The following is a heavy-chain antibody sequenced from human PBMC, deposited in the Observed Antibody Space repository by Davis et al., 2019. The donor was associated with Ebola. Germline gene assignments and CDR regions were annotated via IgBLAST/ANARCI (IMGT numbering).Heavy chain of an antibody. J-gene: IGHJ4*02. D-gene: IGHD3-3*01. CDR3: ARAGFDEVLDY. Sequence: PGGSLRLSCAASGFSFSSYAMHWVRQSPGKGLEWVAVTSHNERERFYGESVQGRFTISRDNSENVLYLQMNSLTADDTSVYYCARAGFDEVLDYWGQGTPVTVSS. CDR2: TSHNERER. V-gene: IGHV3-30*04. CDR1: GFSFSSYA.